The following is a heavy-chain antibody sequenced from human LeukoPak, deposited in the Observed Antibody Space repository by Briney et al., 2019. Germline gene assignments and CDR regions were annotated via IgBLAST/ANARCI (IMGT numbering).Heavy chain of an antibody. J-gene: IGHJ3*02. CDR2: ISYDGSNK. Sequence: PGGSLRLSCAASGFTFSSYGMHWVRQAPGKGLEWVAVISYDGSNKYYADSVKGRFTISRDSSKNTLYLQMNSLRAEDTAVYCANPAPPGAFDIWGQGTMVTVSS. CDR3: ANPAPPGAFDI. CDR1: GFTFSSYG. V-gene: IGHV3-30*18.